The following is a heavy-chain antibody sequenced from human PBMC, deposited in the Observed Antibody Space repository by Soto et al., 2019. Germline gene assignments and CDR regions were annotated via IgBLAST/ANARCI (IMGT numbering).Heavy chain of an antibody. D-gene: IGHD3-10*01. CDR2: INPNSGGT. CDR1: GYTNTVDY. V-gene: IGHV1-2*04. Sequence: ALVKGACQTSGYTNTVDYRRWVRQTKGQGLEWMGWINPNSGGTNYAQKFQGWVTMTRDTSISTAYMELSRLRSDDTAVYYCARDPGTYYYGSGSYSFSFDYWGQGTLVTVSS. J-gene: IGHJ4*02. CDR3: ARDPGTYYYGSGSYSFSFDY.